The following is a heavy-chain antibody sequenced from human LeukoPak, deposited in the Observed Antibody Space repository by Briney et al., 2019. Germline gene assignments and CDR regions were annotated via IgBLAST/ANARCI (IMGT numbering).Heavy chain of an antibody. CDR3: VKAHWGAIRGEFDY. CDR1: GFTFSSYA. Sequence: GGSLRLSCAASGFTFSSYAMSWVRQAPGKGLEWVSAISGSGAGTYYADSVKGRFTISRDNSKNTPYLQMNSLRAEDTAVYFCVKAHWGAIRGEFDYWGQGTLVTVSS. J-gene: IGHJ4*02. D-gene: IGHD3-10*01. V-gene: IGHV3-23*01. CDR2: ISGSGAGT.